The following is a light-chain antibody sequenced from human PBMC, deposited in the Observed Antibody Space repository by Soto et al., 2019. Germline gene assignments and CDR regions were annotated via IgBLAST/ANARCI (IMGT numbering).Light chain of an antibody. CDR1: QSISTY. Sequence: EVVLTQSPATLSSSPGERATLSCRASQSISTYLAWYQQKPGQAPRLLIYDASTRATGIPARFSGSGSGTDFTLTINSLEPEDFAVYYCQERSNWPGYTFGQGTKVEIK. V-gene: IGKV3-11*01. CDR3: QERSNWPGYT. J-gene: IGKJ2*01. CDR2: DAS.